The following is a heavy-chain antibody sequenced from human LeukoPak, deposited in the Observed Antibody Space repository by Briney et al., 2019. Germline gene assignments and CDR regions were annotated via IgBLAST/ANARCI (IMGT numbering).Heavy chain of an antibody. Sequence: SGTLSLTCTVSGGSISSYYWSWIRQPPGKGLEWIGYIYYSGSTNYNPSLKSRVTISVDTSKNQFSLKLSSVTAADTAVYYCATMAEYSSSWYGGAGEAFDIWGQGTMVTVSS. V-gene: IGHV4-59*08. D-gene: IGHD6-13*01. J-gene: IGHJ3*02. CDR3: ATMAEYSSSWYGGAGEAFDI. CDR2: IYYSGST. CDR1: GGSISSYY.